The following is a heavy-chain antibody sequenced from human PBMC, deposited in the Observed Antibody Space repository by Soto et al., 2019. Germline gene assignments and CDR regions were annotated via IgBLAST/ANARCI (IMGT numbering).Heavy chain of an antibody. CDR2: IYHIGST. D-gene: IGHD3-10*01. V-gene: IGHV4-59*01. CDR1: GGSISSYY. CDR3: ARGVPATMVRGVIITNWFDP. J-gene: IGHJ5*02. Sequence: PSETLSLTCTVSGGSISSYYWSWIRQPPGKGLEWIGNIYHIGSTNYNPSLKSRVTISVDTSKNQFSLKLSSVTAADTAVYYCARGVPATMVRGVIITNWFDPWGQGTLVTVSS.